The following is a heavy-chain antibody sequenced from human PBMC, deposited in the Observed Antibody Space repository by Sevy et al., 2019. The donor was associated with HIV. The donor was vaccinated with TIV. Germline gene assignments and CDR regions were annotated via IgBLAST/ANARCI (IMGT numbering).Heavy chain of an antibody. D-gene: IGHD3-22*01. J-gene: IGHJ4*02. CDR3: ARDGTYYYDSSGLAFSFDFDY. CDR2: ISGSDDYI. CDR1: GFIFSAYT. V-gene: IGHV3-21*01. Sequence: GGSLRLSCAVSGFIFSAYTMNWVRQAPGKGLEWVSSISGSDDYIYYADSVEGRFTVSRDNAKNSLYLQMNSLRAEDTAVYYCARDGTYYYDSSGLAFSFDFDYWGQGTLVTVSS.